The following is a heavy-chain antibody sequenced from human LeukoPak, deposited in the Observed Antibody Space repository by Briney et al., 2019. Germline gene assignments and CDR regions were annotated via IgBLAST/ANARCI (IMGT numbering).Heavy chain of an antibody. D-gene: IGHD3-22*01. CDR2: ISHDGNSK. CDR1: GFTFSSYA. Sequence: HPGGSLRLSCAASGFTFSSYAMSWVRQAPGKGLEWVAVISHDGNSKYYADSVKGRFTISRDNSKNTLYLQMDSLRAEDTAVYYCARSRSIKMMVVVTTYFFEYWGQGTLVTVSS. CDR3: ARSRSIKMMVVVTTYFFEY. J-gene: IGHJ4*02. V-gene: IGHV3-30-3*01.